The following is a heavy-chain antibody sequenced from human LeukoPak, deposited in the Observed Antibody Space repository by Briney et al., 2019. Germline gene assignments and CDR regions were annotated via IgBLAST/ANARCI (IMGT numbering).Heavy chain of an antibody. D-gene: IGHD3-16*02. CDR3: ASGSYHYYYMDV. CDR1: GYTFTSYG. CDR2: ISAYNGNT. V-gene: IGHV1-18*01. Sequence: ASVKVSCKASGYTFTSYGISWVRQAPGQGLEWMGWISAYNGNTNCAQKLQGRVTMTTDTSTSTAYMELRSLRSDDTAVYYCASGSYHYYYMDVWGKGTTVTVSS. J-gene: IGHJ6*03.